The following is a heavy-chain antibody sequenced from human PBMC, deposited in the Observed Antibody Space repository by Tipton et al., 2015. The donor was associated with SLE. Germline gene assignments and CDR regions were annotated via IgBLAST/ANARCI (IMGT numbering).Heavy chain of an antibody. D-gene: IGHD1-26*01. J-gene: IGHJ4*02. CDR2: IYYSGST. CDR1: GGSISSYY. CDR3: ARGGALVGASDY. V-gene: IGHV4-59*01. Sequence: TLSLTCTVSGGSISSYYWSWLRQPPGKGLEWIGYIYYSGSTNYNPSLKSRVTISVDTSKNQFSLKLSSVTAADTAVYYCARGGALVGASDYWGQGTLVTVSS.